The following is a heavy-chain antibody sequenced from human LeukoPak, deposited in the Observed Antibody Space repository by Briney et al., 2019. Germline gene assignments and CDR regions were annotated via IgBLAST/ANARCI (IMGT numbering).Heavy chain of an antibody. CDR1: GFTFNSDA. Sequence: PGRSLRLSCAASGFTFNSDALSWVRQAPGKGLEWVSTIGGGGGNTYYADSVKGRFTISRDGSKNRVYLHMNILRAEDTAGYFCMKVLPCTQDFWGHRT. J-gene: IGHJ4*01. CDR2: IGGGGGNT. V-gene: IGHV3-23*01. CDR3: MKVLPCTQDF.